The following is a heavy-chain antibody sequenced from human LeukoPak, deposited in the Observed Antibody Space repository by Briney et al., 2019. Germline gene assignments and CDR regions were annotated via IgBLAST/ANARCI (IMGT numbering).Heavy chain of an antibody. Sequence: PGGSLRLSCAVSGFTVSGDYMSWVRQAPGKGLEWVSVIYSGGSTYYADSVKGRFTISGDNSKNTLYLQMNSLRAEDTAVYYCARVDSGELSLYRDYWGQGTLVTVSS. J-gene: IGHJ4*02. D-gene: IGHD3-16*02. CDR3: ARVDSGELSLYRDY. V-gene: IGHV3-66*01. CDR1: GFTVSGDY. CDR2: IYSGGST.